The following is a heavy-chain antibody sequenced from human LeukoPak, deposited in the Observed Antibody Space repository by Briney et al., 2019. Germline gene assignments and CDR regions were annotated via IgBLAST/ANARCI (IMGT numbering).Heavy chain of an antibody. CDR1: GFTFSSYG. Sequence: GGSLRLSCAASGFTFSSYGMHWVRQAPGKGLEWVAVIWYDGSNKYYADSVKGRFTISRDNSKNTLYLQMNSLRAEDTAVYYCAKDIMAYSYGAFDYWGQGTLATVSS. J-gene: IGHJ4*02. V-gene: IGHV3-33*06. D-gene: IGHD5-18*01. CDR2: IWYDGSNK. CDR3: AKDIMAYSYGAFDY.